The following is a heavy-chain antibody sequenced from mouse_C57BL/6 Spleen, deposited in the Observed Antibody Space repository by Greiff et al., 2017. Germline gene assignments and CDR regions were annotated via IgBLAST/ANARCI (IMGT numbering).Heavy chain of an antibody. V-gene: IGHV1-53*01. J-gene: IGHJ2*01. CDR3: TRGDGKGEDY. Sequence: VQLQQPGTELVKPGASVKLSCKASGYTFTSYWMHWVKQRPGQGLEWIGNINPSNGGTNYNEKFKSKATITVDKSSITVYMQLSKLTSEDSAGCYCTRGDGKGEDYWGQGTTLTVSS. CDR1: GYTFTSYW. D-gene: IGHD2-1*01. CDR2: INPSNGGT.